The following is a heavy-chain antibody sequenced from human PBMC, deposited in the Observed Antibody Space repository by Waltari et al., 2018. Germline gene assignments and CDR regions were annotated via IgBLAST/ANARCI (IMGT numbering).Heavy chain of an antibody. V-gene: IGHV1-18*01. D-gene: IGHD3-16*01. Sequence: IQVVQSGHEVRNPGASVKVSCRGSDSTFRNHLIAWVRQAPGQGLEWVGLITAYTGNTQDAQNLLGRVTLATDTSTNTVYMELKSLTSCDTAVYYCARALTAMTYDDVGHPSRRAFDVWGQGTRVTVSS. CDR2: ITAYTGNT. CDR1: DSTFRNHL. CDR3: ARALTAMTYDDVGHPSRRAFDV. J-gene: IGHJ3*01.